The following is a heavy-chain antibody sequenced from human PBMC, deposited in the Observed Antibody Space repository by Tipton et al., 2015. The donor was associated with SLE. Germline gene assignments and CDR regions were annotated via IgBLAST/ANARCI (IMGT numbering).Heavy chain of an antibody. Sequence: SLRLSCAASGFAFNSYDMHWVRQTPGKGLEWVAAIWSDGNNQYYADSVKGRFILSRDNTWNTVSLLMNSLRAEDTAVYYCASGVKTAAGDYFDYWGQGTLVTVSS. CDR1: GFAFNSYD. D-gene: IGHD6-19*01. CDR3: ASGVKTAAGDYFDY. V-gene: IGHV3-33*01. J-gene: IGHJ4*02. CDR2: IWSDGNNQ.